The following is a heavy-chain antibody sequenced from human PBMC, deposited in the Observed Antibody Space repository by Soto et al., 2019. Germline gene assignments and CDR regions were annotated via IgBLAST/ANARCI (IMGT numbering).Heavy chain of an antibody. V-gene: IGHV4-59*01. CDR3: ARGRTVRNYADDSSDYFYFFDY. CDR1: GDSIITFY. CDR2: VYYTGST. Sequence: SSETLSLTCTVSGDSIITFYWGWMRQSPGKELEWIGYVYYTGSTNYNPSPKSRVTISVDRSKNQFSLKLTSANAADTAVYYCARGRTVRNYADDSSDYFYFFDYWGQGTQVTVSS. J-gene: IGHJ4*02. D-gene: IGHD3-22*01.